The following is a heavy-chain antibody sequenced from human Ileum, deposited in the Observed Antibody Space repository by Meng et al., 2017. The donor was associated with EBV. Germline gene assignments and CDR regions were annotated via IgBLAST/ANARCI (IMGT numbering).Heavy chain of an antibody. CDR3: ARQVPHDL. CDR1: GFTFSSHG. D-gene: IGHD4/OR15-4a*01. Sequence: QVDVVESGGGVVQPGRSLSLSCTGSGFTFSSHGMHWVRQAPGRGLEGVGLIWYDGSDEFYSDSVKGRFTISRDNSKNTVYLQMESLRVEDTAVYYCARQVPHDLWGQGTLVTVSS. J-gene: IGHJ5*02. V-gene: IGHV3-33*01. CDR2: IWYDGSDE.